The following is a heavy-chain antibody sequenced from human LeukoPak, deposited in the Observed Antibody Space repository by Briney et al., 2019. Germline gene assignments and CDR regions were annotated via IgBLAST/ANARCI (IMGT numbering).Heavy chain of an antibody. J-gene: IGHJ3*01. D-gene: IGHD5-18*01. V-gene: IGHV3-7*05. CDR1: GFTFSSFW. Sequence: PGGSLRLSCAASGFTFSSFWMSWVRQAPGKGLEWVANIKEVGSEKYYVDSVKGRFTISRDNAKSSLYLQMNSLRAEDTAVYYCVRRGYKYDYWGQGTMVTVSS. CDR3: VRRGYKYDY. CDR2: IKEVGSEK.